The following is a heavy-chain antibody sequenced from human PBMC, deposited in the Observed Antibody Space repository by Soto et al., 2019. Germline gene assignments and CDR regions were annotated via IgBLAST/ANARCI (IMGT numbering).Heavy chain of an antibody. Sequence: QLLESGGGLVQPGGSLRLSCEASGFSFSSYALSWVRQAPGKGLEWVSTFSAGGRAYYADSVNGRVTIAKDTSNNTGRLQASSLRAEDTAVYYCAKESMPRPYGDTLFDYWGQGTRVTVSS. V-gene: IGHV3-23*01. CDR3: AKESMPRPYGDTLFDY. CDR2: FSAGGRA. J-gene: IGHJ4*02. CDR1: GFSFSSYA. D-gene: IGHD4-17*01.